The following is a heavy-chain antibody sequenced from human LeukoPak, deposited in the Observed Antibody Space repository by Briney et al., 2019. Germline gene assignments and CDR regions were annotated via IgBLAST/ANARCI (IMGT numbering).Heavy chain of an antibody. CDR3: AREGLTSTPNNAFDI. D-gene: IGHD4-23*01. CDR2: IWSDENKK. V-gene: IGHV3-33*01. J-gene: IGHJ3*02. Sequence: GGSLRLSCAASGFTFSSYGMHWVRQAPGKGLEWVAVIWSDENKKFYADSVKGRFTISRDNFKSTLYLQMDSLRVEDTAVYYCAREGLTSTPNNAFDIWGQGSVVTVSS. CDR1: GFTFSSYG.